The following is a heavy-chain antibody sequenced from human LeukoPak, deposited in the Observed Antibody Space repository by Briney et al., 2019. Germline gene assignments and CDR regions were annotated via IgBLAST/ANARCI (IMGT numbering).Heavy chain of an antibody. J-gene: IGHJ6*03. CDR1: GYTFTGYY. CDR3: ARESTVTTSSLYYYMDV. V-gene: IGHV1-2*06. CDR2: INPNSGGT. Sequence: ASVKVSCKASGYTFTGYYMHWVRQAPGQGLEWMGRINPNSGGTDYAQKFQGRVTMTRDTSISTAYMELSRLRSDDTAVYYCARESTVTTSSLYYYMDVWGKGTTVTVSS. D-gene: IGHD4-17*01.